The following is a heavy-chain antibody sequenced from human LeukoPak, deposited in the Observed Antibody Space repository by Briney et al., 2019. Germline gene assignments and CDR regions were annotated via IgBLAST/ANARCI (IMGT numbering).Heavy chain of an antibody. CDR1: GGSISSSSYY. CDR2: IYYSGST. J-gene: IGHJ3*02. Sequence: PSETLSLTCTVSGGSISSSSYYWGWIRQPPGKGLEWIRSIYYSGSTYYNPSLKSRVTISVDTSKNQFSLKLSSVTAADTAVYYCARSEYYYDSSGYYDDDAFDIWGQGTMVTVSS. CDR3: ARSEYYYDSSGYYDDDAFDI. D-gene: IGHD3-22*01. V-gene: IGHV4-39*07.